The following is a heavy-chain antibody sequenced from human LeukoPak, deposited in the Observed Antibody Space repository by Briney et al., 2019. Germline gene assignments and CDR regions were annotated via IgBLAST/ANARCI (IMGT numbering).Heavy chain of an antibody. V-gene: IGHV4-39*01. D-gene: IGHD2-2*01. Sequence: PSETLFLTCTVSGGSISSSSYYWGWIRQPPGKGLEWIGSIYYSGSTYYNPSLKSRVTISVDTSKNQFSLKLSSVTAADTAVYYCARLGDIVVVPADYWGQGTLVTVSS. CDR1: GGSISSSSYY. J-gene: IGHJ4*02. CDR2: IYYSGST. CDR3: ARLGDIVVVPADY.